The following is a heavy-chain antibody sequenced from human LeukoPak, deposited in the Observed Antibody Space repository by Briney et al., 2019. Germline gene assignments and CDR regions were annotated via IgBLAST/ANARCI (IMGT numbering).Heavy chain of an antibody. CDR2: ISAYNGNT. D-gene: IGHD3-10*01. Sequence: ASVKVSCKASGYTFTSYGISWVGQAPGQGLEWMGWISAYNGNTNYAQKLQGRVTMTTDTSTSTAYMELRSLRSDDTAVYYCARGPLWFGDFPNFDYWGQGTLVTVSS. V-gene: IGHV1-18*01. J-gene: IGHJ4*02. CDR3: ARGPLWFGDFPNFDY. CDR1: GYTFTSYG.